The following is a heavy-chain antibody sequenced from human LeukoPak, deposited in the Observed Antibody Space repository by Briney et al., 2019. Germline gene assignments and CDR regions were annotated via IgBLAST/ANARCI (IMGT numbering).Heavy chain of an antibody. CDR2: IHPDGSVK. D-gene: IGHD2-15*01. CDR3: ASTFPYCGDGSCAL. J-gene: IGHJ1*01. CDR1: GLACENYW. V-gene: IGHV3-7*01. Sequence: SLRLCCRGTGLACENYWMTGVRQAPGKGLEWVSNIHPDGSVKNYVDAVRGRFTISRDNAKNSLYLQLDNLRADDTAAYYCASTFPYCGDGSCALGGQGTLVIVSS.